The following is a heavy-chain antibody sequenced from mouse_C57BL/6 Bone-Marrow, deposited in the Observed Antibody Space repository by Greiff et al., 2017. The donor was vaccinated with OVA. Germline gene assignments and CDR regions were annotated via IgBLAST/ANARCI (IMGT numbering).Heavy chain of an antibody. CDR2: ISYDGSN. D-gene: IGHD2-2*01. CDR1: GYSITSGYY. CDR3: ARDGYYYAMDY. V-gene: IGHV3-6*01. J-gene: IGHJ4*01. Sequence: EVQLQQSGPGLVKPSQSLSLTCSVTGYSITSGYYWNWIRQFPGNKLEWMGYISYDGSNNYNPSLKNRISITRDTSKNQFFLKLNSVTTEDTATYYCARDGYYYAMDYWGQGTSVTVSS.